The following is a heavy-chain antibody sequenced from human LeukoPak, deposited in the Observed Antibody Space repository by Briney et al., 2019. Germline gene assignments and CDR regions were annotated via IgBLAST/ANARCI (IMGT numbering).Heavy chain of an antibody. Sequence: PPETLSLTCTVSGGSISSSSYYWGWICQPPGKGLEWIGSIYYSGSTYYNPSLKSRVTISVDTSKNQFSLKLSSVTAADTAVYYCASTPSTVIGYYYYGMDVWGQGTTVTVSS. J-gene: IGHJ6*02. V-gene: IGHV4-39*01. CDR3: ASTPSTVIGYYYYGMDV. CDR1: GGSISSSSYY. D-gene: IGHD4-17*01. CDR2: IYYSGST.